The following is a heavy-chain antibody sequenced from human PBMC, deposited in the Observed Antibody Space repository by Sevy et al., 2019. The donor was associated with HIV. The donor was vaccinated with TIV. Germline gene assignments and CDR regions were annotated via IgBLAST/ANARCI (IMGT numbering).Heavy chain of an antibody. D-gene: IGHD2-15*01. J-gene: IGHJ6*02. CDR3: AKRRVQSGLSGGGANYGWDV. CDR2: LMGGGSRT. V-gene: IGHV3-23*01. CDR1: GFPFSNYA. Sequence: GGSLRLSCAASGFPFSNYAMSWIRQAPAKGLEWVSTLMGGGSRTYYADSVTGRFTISRDNSKNTLYLQMNSLRADDTAIYYCAKRRVQSGLSGGGANYGWDVCGHGTTVTVSS.